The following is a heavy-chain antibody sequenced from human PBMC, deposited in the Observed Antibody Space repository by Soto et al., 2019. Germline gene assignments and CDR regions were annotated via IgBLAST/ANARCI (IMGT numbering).Heavy chain of an antibody. V-gene: IGHV3-33*01. CDR3: ARDRGSDDPIDY. J-gene: IGHJ4*02. CDR2: VWHDGKTK. Sequence: GGSLRLSCAASGFTFSNYGMHWVRQAPGKGLEWVAVVWHDGKTKYYADSVEGRFTISRDNSRNTLFLQMNSLRADDTAVYHCARDRGSDDPIDYWGQGTLVTVSS. CDR1: GFTFSNYG. D-gene: IGHD3-10*01.